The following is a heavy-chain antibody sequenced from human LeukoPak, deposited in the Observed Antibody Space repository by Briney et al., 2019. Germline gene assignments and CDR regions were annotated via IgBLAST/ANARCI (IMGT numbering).Heavy chain of an antibody. Sequence: SQTLSLTCTVSGGSISSGDYYWSWIRQPPGKGLEWIGYIYYSGSTYYNPSLKSRVTISVDTSKNRFSLKLSSVTAADTAVYYCASADFWSGNYYMDVWGKGTTVTVSS. CDR1: GGSISSGDYY. CDR3: ASADFWSGNYYMDV. CDR2: IYYSGST. J-gene: IGHJ6*03. V-gene: IGHV4-30-4*08. D-gene: IGHD3-3*01.